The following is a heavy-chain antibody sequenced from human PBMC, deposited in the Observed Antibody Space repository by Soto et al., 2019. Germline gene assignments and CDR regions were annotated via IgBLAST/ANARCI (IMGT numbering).Heavy chain of an antibody. V-gene: IGHV1-18*01. CDR2: ISTYNGNT. D-gene: IGHD2-8*01. CDR1: GYTFTTDD. Sequence: QVQLVQSGAEVKKPGASVKVSCKASGYTFTTDDISWVRQAPGQGLEWMGRISTYNGNTNYPQSLQGRLTMTTDTSTTTAYMELRSLRSDDTAVHYCARDPYHVLMVNAPNLYGMDVWGQGTTVTVSS. J-gene: IGHJ6*02. CDR3: ARDPYHVLMVNAPNLYGMDV.